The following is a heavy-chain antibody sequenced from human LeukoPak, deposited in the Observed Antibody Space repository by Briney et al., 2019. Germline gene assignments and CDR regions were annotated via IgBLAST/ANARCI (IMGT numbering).Heavy chain of an antibody. J-gene: IGHJ2*01. Sequence: SGGSLRLSCAVSGFTFAMSWVRQAPGKGLEWVSSISDSGGSTYYANSVKGRFTISRDNAKNSLYLQMNSLRAEDTAVYYCARALYRQHIVVVNAKNYWYFDLWGRGTLVTVSS. CDR1: GFTFA. D-gene: IGHD2-21*01. CDR2: ISDSGGST. V-gene: IGHV3-23*01. CDR3: ARALYRQHIVVVNAKNYWYFDL.